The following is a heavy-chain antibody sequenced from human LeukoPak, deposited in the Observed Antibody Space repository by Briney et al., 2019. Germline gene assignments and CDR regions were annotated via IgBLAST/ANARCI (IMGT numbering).Heavy chain of an antibody. CDR3: AASGHYYDSSGYPYYFDY. CDR1: GFTFTSSA. V-gene: IGHV1-58*01. D-gene: IGHD3-22*01. Sequence: SVKVSCKASGFTFTSSAVQWVRQARGQRLEWIGWIVVGSGNTNYAQKFQERVTITRDMSTSTAYMELSSLRSEDTAVYYCAASGHYYDSSGYPYYFDYWGQGTLVTVSS. CDR2: IVVGSGNT. J-gene: IGHJ4*02.